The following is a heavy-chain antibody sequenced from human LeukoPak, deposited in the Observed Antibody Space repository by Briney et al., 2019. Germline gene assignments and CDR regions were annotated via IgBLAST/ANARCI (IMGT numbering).Heavy chain of an antibody. CDR1: GGSISSYY. D-gene: IGHD6-13*01. V-gene: IGHV4-59*12. Sequence: SETLSLTCTVSGGSISSYYWSWIRQPPGKGLEWIGYIYYSGSTNYNPSLKSRVTISVDTSKNQFSLKLSSVTAADTAVYYCARDGEIAAAGISYYYYYYMDVWGKGTTVTVSS. CDR3: ARDGEIAAAGISYYYYYYMDV. CDR2: IYYSGST. J-gene: IGHJ6*03.